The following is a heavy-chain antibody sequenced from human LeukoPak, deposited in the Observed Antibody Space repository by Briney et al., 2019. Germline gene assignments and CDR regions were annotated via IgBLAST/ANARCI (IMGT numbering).Heavy chain of an antibody. CDR2: INPNSGGT. CDR3: ARASLASAGTRF. V-gene: IGHV1-2*02. D-gene: IGHD6-13*01. Sequence: GASVKVSCKASGYTFTDYYIHWVRQAPGQGLEWVGWINPNSGGTNYAQKFQGRVTMTRDTSITTSYMELSSLTSDDTAVYYCARASLASAGTRFWGQGTLVTVSS. J-gene: IGHJ4*02. CDR1: GYTFTDYY.